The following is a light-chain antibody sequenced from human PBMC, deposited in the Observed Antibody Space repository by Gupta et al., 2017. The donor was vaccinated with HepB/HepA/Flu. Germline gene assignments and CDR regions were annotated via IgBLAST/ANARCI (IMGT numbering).Light chain of an antibody. CDR3: QQSDSTPQT. CDR1: QRISSY. CDR2: AAS. Sequence: DIQMTQSPSSLSASVGDRVTITCRASQRISSYLNWYQQKPGKAPKLLIYAASSLQSGVPSRFSGSGSGTDFTLTISRLQPEDFATYYCQQSDSTPQTFGQGTKLEIK. J-gene: IGKJ1*01. V-gene: IGKV1-39*01.